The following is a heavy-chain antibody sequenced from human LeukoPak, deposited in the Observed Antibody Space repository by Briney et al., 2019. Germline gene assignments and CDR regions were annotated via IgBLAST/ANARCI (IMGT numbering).Heavy chain of an antibody. CDR1: GDTFTGYY. D-gene: IGHD3-3*01. Sequence: GASVKVSCKASGDTFTGYYMHWVRQAPGQGLEWIGWINPNSGGTNYAQKFQGRVTMTRDTSISTAYMELSRLRSDDTAVYYCARVTVLDFAKMDVWGKGTTVTVSS. CDR3: ARVTVLDFAKMDV. J-gene: IGHJ6*04. V-gene: IGHV1-2*02. CDR2: INPNSGGT.